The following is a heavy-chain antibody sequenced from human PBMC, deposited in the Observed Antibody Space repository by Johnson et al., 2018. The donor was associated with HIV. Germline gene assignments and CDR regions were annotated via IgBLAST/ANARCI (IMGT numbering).Heavy chain of an antibody. CDR1: GFTFSSYA. V-gene: IGHV3-30*04. CDR2: ISYDGSNK. D-gene: IGHD6-25*01. CDR3: AKETPSSGGTFDI. J-gene: IGHJ3*02. Sequence: VQLVESGGGLVQPGGSLRLSCAASGFTFSSYAMHWVRQAPGKGLEWVAVISYDGSNKYYADSVKGRFTISRDNSKNTLYLQMNSLRAEDTAVYYCAKETPSSGGTFDIWGQGTMVTVSS.